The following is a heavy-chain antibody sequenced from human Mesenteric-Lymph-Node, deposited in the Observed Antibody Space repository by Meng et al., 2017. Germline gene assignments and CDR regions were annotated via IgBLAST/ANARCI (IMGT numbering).Heavy chain of an antibody. CDR2: IYYSGST. CDR3: ARVSSGWDYFDY. CDR1: GGSVSRGGYY. J-gene: IGHJ4*02. V-gene: IGHV4-31*03. D-gene: IGHD6-19*01. Sequence: EWATGGWGPSGTLSVRCSISGGSVSRGGYYWTWIRQHPGKGLEWFGQIYYSGSTFYNPSLKRRVIISIDTSKNQFSLNLRSVTAADTAVYYCARVSSGWDYFDYWGQGTLVTVSS.